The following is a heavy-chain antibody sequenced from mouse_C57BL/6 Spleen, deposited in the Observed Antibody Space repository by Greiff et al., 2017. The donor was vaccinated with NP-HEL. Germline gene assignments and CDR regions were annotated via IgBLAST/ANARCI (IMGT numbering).Heavy chain of an antibody. CDR3: ARRDYDGFAY. J-gene: IGHJ3*01. D-gene: IGHD2-4*01. CDR1: GFTFSSYG. V-gene: IGHV5-6*01. CDR2: ISSGGSYT. Sequence: EVQLVESGGDLVKPGGSLKLSCAASGFTFSSYGISWVRQTPDKRLEWVATISSGGSYTYYPDSVKGRFTISRDNAKNTLYLQMSSLKSEDTAMYYCARRDYDGFAYWGQGTLVTVSA.